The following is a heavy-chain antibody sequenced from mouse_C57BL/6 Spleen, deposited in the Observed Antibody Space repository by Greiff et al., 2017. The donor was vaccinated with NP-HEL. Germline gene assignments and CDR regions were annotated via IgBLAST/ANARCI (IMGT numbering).Heavy chain of an antibody. J-gene: IGHJ1*03. CDR3: ARDRSNYWYFDV. Sequence: EVKLVESGGGLVKPGGSLKLSCAASGFTFSSYAMSWVRQTPEKRLEWVATISDGGSYTYYPDNVKGRFTISRDNAKNNLYLQMSHLKSEDTAMYYCARDRSNYWYFDVWGTGTTVTVSS. CDR1: GFTFSSYA. D-gene: IGHD2-5*01. CDR2: ISDGGSYT. V-gene: IGHV5-4*01.